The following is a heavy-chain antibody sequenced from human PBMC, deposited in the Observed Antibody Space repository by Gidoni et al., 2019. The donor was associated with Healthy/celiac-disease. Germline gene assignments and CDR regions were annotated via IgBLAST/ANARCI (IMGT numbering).Heavy chain of an antibody. CDR1: GFTFRSYG. J-gene: IGHJ5*02. V-gene: IGHV3-33*01. CDR3: ARDSDVDTAMHNWFDP. D-gene: IGHD5-18*01. Sequence: QVQLVESGGGVVQPGRSLRLSCAASGFTFRSYGMHWVRQAPGKGLGWVAVIWYDGSNKYYADSVKGRFTISRDNSKNTLYLQMNSLRAEDTAVYYCARDSDVDTAMHNWFDPWGQGTLVTVSS. CDR2: IWYDGSNK.